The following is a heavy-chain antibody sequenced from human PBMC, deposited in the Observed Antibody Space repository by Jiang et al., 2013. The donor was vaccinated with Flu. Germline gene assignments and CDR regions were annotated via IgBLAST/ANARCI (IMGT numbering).Heavy chain of an antibody. CDR2: IYHSGST. Sequence: ISTYYWTWIRQPPGKGLEWIGYIYHSGSTNYNPSLKSRVTISVDTSKNQFSLNLSSVTAADTAVYYCAREYSSSSYYYFYMDVWGKGTTVTVSS. CDR1: ISTYY. V-gene: IGHV4-59*01. D-gene: IGHD6-6*01. J-gene: IGHJ6*03. CDR3: AREYSSSSYYYFYMDV.